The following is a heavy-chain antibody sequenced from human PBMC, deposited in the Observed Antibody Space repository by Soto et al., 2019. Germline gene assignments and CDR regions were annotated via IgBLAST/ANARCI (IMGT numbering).Heavy chain of an antibody. V-gene: IGHV3-23*01. D-gene: IGHD6-19*01. J-gene: IGHJ3*01. CDR3: VKEGSGWYSRGCFDF. Sequence: GGSLRLSCAASGLTFSNFAMNWVRQAPGKGLEWVSNISDSGGSTYYADSVKGRFTISRDNSKNTLYLQMNSLRGRDTAIYYCVKEGSGWYSRGCFDFWGRGTMV. CDR1: GLTFSNFA. CDR2: ISDSGGST.